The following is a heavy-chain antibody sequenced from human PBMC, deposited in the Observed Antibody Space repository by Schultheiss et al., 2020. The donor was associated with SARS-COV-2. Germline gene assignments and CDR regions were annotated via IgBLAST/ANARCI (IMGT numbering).Heavy chain of an antibody. D-gene: IGHD2-21*02. CDR2: ISYDGSNK. CDR1: GFTFSSYA. CDR3: ARPLAYCGGDCYPGTIPVGGGFDY. J-gene: IGHJ4*02. Sequence: GGSLRLSCAASGFTFSSYAMQWVRQAPGKGLEWVAVISYDGSNKYYGDSVKGRFTISRDNSKNTLYLQMISLRAEDTAVYYCARPLAYCGGDCYPGTIPVGGGFDYWGQGTLVTVSS. V-gene: IGHV3-30*04.